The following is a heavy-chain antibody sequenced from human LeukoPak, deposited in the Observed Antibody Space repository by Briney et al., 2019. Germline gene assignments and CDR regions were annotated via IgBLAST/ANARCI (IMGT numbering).Heavy chain of an antibody. D-gene: IGHD3-10*01. CDR1: GGSISSYY. J-gene: IGHJ4*02. Sequence: SETLSLTRTVSGGSISSYYWSWIRQPPGKGLEWIGYIYYSGSTNYNPSLKSRVTISVDTSKNQFSLKLSSVTAADTAVYYCARHRFGEDYWGQGTLVTVSS. CDR2: IYYSGST. V-gene: IGHV4-59*08. CDR3: ARHRFGEDY.